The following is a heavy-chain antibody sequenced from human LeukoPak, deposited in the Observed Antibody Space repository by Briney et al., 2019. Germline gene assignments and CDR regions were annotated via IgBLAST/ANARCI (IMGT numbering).Heavy chain of an antibody. V-gene: IGHV3-23*01. J-gene: IGHJ4*02. D-gene: IGHD2-15*01. CDR3: AKATLGSCSGARCYPFDC. CDR1: GFTFSNFA. CDR2: ISGSDSGT. Sequence: PGGSLRLSCAASGFTFSNFAMSWVRQAPGKELEWVSTISGSDSGTYNADSVKGRFTISRDNSKNTLYLQMNSLRGEDTAVYYCAKATLGSCSGARCYPFDCRGQRTLVTVSS.